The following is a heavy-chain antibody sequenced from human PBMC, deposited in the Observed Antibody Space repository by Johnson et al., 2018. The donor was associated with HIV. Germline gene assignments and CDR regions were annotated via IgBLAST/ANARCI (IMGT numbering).Heavy chain of an antibody. J-gene: IGHJ3*02. CDR3: ATELLRTEHDVFDI. Sequence: QMQLVESGGGVVQPGGSLTLSCAASGFTFSSYGMHWVRQAPGKGLEWVAVISYDGSNKYYADSVKGRFTISRDNSKNTLYLQMNSLRAEDTVVYYCATELLRTEHDVFDIWGQGTMVTVSS. D-gene: IGHD3-10*01. CDR2: ISYDGSNK. CDR1: GFTFSSYG. V-gene: IGHV3-30*03.